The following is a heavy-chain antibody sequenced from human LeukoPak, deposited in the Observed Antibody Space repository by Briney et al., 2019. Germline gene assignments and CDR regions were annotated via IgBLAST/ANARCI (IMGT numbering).Heavy chain of an antibody. V-gene: IGHV1-69*06. CDR2: IIPIFGTA. Sequence: SVKVSCKASGGTFSSYAISWVRQAPGQGLEWMGGIIPIFGTANYAQKFQGRVTITADKSTSTAYMELSSLRSEDTAVYYCARGSYYYGSGPFDYRGQGTLVTVSS. J-gene: IGHJ4*02. CDR1: GGTFSSYA. D-gene: IGHD3-10*01. CDR3: ARGSYYYGSGPFDY.